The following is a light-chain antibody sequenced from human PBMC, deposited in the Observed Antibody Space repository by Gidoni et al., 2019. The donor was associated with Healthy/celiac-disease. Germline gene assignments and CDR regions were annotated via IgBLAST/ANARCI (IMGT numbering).Light chain of an antibody. CDR1: QSVSSSY. CDR2: GAS. CDR3: QQYGSSPWT. J-gene: IGKJ1*01. V-gene: IGKV3-20*01. Sequence: ELVLTQSPGTLSLSPGERATLSCRASQSVSSSYLAWYQQKPGQAPRLLIYGASSRATGIPDRFRGSGAGTDFTLTISRLEPEDFAGYYCQQYGSSPWTFGQGTKVEIK.